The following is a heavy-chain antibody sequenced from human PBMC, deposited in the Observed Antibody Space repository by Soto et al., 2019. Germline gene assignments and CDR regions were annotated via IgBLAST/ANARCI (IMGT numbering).Heavy chain of an antibody. CDR2: ILPISGAA. D-gene: IGHD1-7*01. V-gene: IGHV1-69*06. J-gene: IGHJ4*02. CDR3: ARDMTRTVVTYFDF. CDR1: VGTFSTSV. Sequence: QVQLVPSGAEVKKPGSSVLVACKASVGTFSTSVVTWVRLSPGQGLEWMGRILPISGAANYVQKFQGRVKITANTSTSTTYMELRSLRSEDTSVDYCARDMTRTVVTYFDFWGQVTLVNVSA.